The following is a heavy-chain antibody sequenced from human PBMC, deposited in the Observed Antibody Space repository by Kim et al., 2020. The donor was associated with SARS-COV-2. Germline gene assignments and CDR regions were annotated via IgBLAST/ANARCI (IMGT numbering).Heavy chain of an antibody. V-gene: IGHV1-3*01. CDR2: INAGNGNT. J-gene: IGHJ3*02. D-gene: IGHD1-1*01. CDR3: ARGIPRQRTTGTTTGSGSSAFDI. Sequence: ASVKVSCKASGYTFTSYAMHWVRQAPGQRLEWMGWINAGNGNTKYSQKFQGRVTITRDTSASTAYMELSSLRSEDTAVYYCARGIPRQRTTGTTTGSGSSAFDIWGQGTMVTVSS. CDR1: GYTFTSYA.